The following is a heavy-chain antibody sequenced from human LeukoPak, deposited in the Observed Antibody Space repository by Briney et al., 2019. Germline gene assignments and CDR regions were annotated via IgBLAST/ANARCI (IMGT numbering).Heavy chain of an antibody. J-gene: IGHJ4*02. CDR3: ARGTSYSSSLVIDY. CDR2: IIPIFGTA. V-gene: IGHV1-69*13. CDR1: GGTFSSYA. Sequence: GASVNVSFKASGGTFSSYAISWVRQAPGQGLEWMGGIIPIFGTANYAQKFQGRVTITADESTSTAYMELSSLRSEDTAVYYCARGTSYSSSLVIDYWGQGTLVTVSS. D-gene: IGHD6-13*01.